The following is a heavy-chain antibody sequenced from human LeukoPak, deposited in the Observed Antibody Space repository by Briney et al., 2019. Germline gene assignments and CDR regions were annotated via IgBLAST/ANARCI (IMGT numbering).Heavy chain of an antibody. D-gene: IGHD4-17*01. CDR2: INHSGST. CDR3: ARSYGKSNWFDP. Sequence: PGGSLRLPCAASGFTFSSYAMSWIRQPPGKGLEWIGEINHSGSTNYNPSLKSRVTISVDTSKNQFSLKLSSVTAADTAVYYCARSYGKSNWFDPWGQGTLVTVSS. CDR1: GFTFSSYA. J-gene: IGHJ5*02. V-gene: IGHV4-34*01.